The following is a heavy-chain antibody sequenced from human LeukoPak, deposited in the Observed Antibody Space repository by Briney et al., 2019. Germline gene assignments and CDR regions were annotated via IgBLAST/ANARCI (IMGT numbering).Heavy chain of an antibody. CDR2: ISSSSSYI. J-gene: IGHJ4*02. CDR1: GFTFSSYS. CDR3: ARDSSGRNFDY. D-gene: IGHD3-22*01. Sequence: GGSLRLSCAASGFTFSSYSMNWVRQARGKGLEWVSSISSSSSYIYYADSVKGRFTISRDNAKNSLYLQMNSLRAEDTAVYYCARDSSGRNFDYWGQGTLVTVSS. V-gene: IGHV3-21*01.